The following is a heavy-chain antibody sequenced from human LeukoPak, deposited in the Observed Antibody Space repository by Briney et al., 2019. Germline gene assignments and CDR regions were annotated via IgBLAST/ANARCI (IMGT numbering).Heavy chain of an antibody. D-gene: IGHD6-19*01. CDR1: GFKFSVYW. Sequence: GGSLRLSCEASGFKFSVYWMSWVRLVPGKGLEWVANINEDGSEKYYVDSVKGRFTISRDDAKKSLDLQMNSLRAEDTAFYYCAKVRGTYSSGYFFDYWGQGTLVTVSS. V-gene: IGHV3-7*03. J-gene: IGHJ4*02. CDR3: AKVRGTYSSGYFFDY. CDR2: INEDGSEK.